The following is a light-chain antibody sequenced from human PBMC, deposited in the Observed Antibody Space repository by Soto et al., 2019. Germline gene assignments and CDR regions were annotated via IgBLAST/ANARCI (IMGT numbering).Light chain of an antibody. J-gene: IGKJ1*01. CDR2: DVS. V-gene: IGKV3-20*01. CDR1: QSVSSFY. CDR3: QQYGSSPT. Sequence: EIVLTQSPGTLSLSPGERATLSCRASQSVSSFYLAWYQQKPGQAPRLLIYDVSSRATGIPDRFSGSGSGTDFTLTIRRLEPEDFAVYYCQQYGSSPTFGQGTKVEIK.